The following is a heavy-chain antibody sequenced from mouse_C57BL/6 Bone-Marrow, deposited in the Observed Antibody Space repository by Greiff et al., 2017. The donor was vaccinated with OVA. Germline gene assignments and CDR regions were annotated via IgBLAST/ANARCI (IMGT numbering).Heavy chain of an antibody. CDR1: GFTFSSYG. J-gene: IGHJ2*01. D-gene: IGHD2-5*01. V-gene: IGHV5-6*02. CDR3: ARRYYSNYVGY. Sequence: DVQLVESGGDLVKPGGSLKLSCAASGFTFSSYGMSWVRQTPDKRLEWVATISSGGSYTYYPDSVKGRFTISRDNAKNTLYLQMSSLKSEDTAMYYCARRYYSNYVGYWGQGTTLTVSS. CDR2: ISSGGSYT.